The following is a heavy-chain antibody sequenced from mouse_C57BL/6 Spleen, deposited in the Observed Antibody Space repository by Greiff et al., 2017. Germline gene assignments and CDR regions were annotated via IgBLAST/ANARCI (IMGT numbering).Heavy chain of an antibody. Sequence: VQLQQSGAELVRPGTSVKLSCKASGYTFTSYWMHWVKQRPGQGLEWIGVIDPSDSYTNYNQKFKGKATLTVDTSSSTAYMQLSSLTSEDSAVYYCARRDYGSLDYWGQGTTLTVSS. V-gene: IGHV1-59*01. CDR1: GYTFTSYW. CDR3: ARRDYGSLDY. J-gene: IGHJ2*01. D-gene: IGHD1-1*01. CDR2: IDPSDSYT.